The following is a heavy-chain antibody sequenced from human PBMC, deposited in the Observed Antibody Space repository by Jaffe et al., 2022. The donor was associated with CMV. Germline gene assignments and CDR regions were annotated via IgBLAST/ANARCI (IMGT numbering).Heavy chain of an antibody. CDR3: APSTTSAYFQH. CDR2: INFSGGST. V-gene: IGHV3-23*01. J-gene: IGHJ1*01. Sequence: EVQLLESGGGLVQRGGSLRLSCAASGFTFSTYAMSWVRQAPGKGLEWVSTINFSGGSTYYPDSVKGRFTISRDNSKNTLYLQMNSLRADDTAVYYCAPSTTSAYFQHWGQGILVTVSS. CDR1: GFTFSTYA. D-gene: IGHD1-1*01.